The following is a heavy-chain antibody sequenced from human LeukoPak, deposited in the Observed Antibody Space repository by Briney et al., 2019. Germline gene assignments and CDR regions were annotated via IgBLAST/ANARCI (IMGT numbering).Heavy chain of an antibody. Sequence: QAGGSLRLSCAASEFTFSTYAMSWVRQAPGKGLEWVSAISGSGGSTFYADSVKGRFTVSRDNSKNTLYLQMNSLRAEDTAVYYCAKDGGRLPYYGMDVWGQGTTVTVSS. CDR2: ISGSGGST. V-gene: IGHV3-23*01. D-gene: IGHD6-19*01. CDR1: EFTFSTYA. J-gene: IGHJ6*02. CDR3: AKDGGRLPYYGMDV.